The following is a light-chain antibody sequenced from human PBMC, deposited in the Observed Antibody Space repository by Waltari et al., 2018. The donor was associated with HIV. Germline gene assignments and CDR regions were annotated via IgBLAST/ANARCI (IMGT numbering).Light chain of an antibody. V-gene: IGLV1-47*01. CDR1: RSNVGSKP. J-gene: IGLJ1*01. Sequence: HSVLTQPPSASGTLGQWITHSCPGSRSNVGSKPVYWFQQVPGTTPKLLIYRDLQRRSGIPDRVSGSKSGASASLTISGLRSEDEADYYCVAWDDSLSGYVFGTGTRVSVL. CDR2: RDL. CDR3: VAWDDSLSGYV.